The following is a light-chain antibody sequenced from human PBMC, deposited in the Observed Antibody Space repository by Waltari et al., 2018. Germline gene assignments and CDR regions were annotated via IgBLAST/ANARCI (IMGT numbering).Light chain of an antibody. Sequence: HSALAQPTSVSGSLGQSITISCTGTHSDLGADNYLSWYQQHPGIAPKLLLYDVSDRPSGVSDRFSGSKSGKTASLTISGIQPEDAADYYCSSYKRRNTVIFGGGTKLTVV. J-gene: IGLJ2*01. CDR2: DVS. V-gene: IGLV2-14*03. CDR1: HSDLGADNY. CDR3: SSYKRRNTVI.